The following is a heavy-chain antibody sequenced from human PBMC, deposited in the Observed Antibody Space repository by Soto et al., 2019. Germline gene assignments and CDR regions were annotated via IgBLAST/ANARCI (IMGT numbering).Heavy chain of an antibody. D-gene: IGHD5-18*01. CDR3: ARDYYVDTAMVSSWFDP. V-gene: IGHV1-18*01. J-gene: IGHJ5*02. CDR2: ISAYNGNT. Sequence: GASVKVSCKASGYTFTSYGISWVRQAPGQGLEWMGWISAYNGNTNYAQKLQGRVTMTTDTSTSTAYMELRSLRSDDTAVYYCARDYYVDTAMVSSWFDPWGQGTLVTVSS. CDR1: GYTFTSYG.